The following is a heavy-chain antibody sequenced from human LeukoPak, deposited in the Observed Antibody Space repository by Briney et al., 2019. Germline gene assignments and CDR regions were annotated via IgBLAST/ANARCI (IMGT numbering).Heavy chain of an antibody. CDR1: GFTFSNYA. CDR3: AKGGDDFRRGYPEDY. D-gene: IGHD3-3*01. CDR2: ISGSGGTT. V-gene: IGHV3-23*01. J-gene: IGHJ4*02. Sequence: PGGSLRLSCAASGFTFSNYAMSWVRQAPGKGLEWVSGISGSGGTTYYEDSVKGRFTISRDNSKNTLYLQMNNLRVEDTAVYYCAKGGDDFRRGYPEDYWGQGFLVSVSS.